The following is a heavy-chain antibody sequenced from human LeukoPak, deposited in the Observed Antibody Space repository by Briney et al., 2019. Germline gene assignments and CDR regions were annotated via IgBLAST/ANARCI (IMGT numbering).Heavy chain of an antibody. J-gene: IGHJ3*02. V-gene: IGHV3-23*01. Sequence: PGGSLRLSCAASGFTFSSYAMSWVRQAPGKGLEWVSAISGSGGSTYYADSVKGRFTISRDNSKNTLYLQMNSLRAGDTAVYYCAKSDSWFGELLFSAFDIWGQGTMVTVSS. CDR2: ISGSGGST. D-gene: IGHD3-10*01. CDR3: AKSDSWFGELLFSAFDI. CDR1: GFTFSSYA.